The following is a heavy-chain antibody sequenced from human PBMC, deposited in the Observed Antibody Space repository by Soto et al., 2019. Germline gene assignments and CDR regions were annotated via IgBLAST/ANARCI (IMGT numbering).Heavy chain of an antibody. V-gene: IGHV3-30*03. Sequence: QVQLVESGGGVVQPGRSLRLPCAVSGFTVSTNGMHWVRQAPGKGLEWVAVISRDGGTKYYADSVKGRFTISRDNSRNTLFLEMNSLRGDDMAVYYCTGEVASGYWGQGTLVTVSS. CDR1: GFTVSTNG. J-gene: IGHJ4*02. CDR3: TGEVASGY. D-gene: IGHD2-8*02. CDR2: ISRDGGTK.